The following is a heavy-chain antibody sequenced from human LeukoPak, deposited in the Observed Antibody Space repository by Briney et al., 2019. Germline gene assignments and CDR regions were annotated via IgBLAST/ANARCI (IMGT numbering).Heavy chain of an antibody. CDR1: GFTFSNYW. D-gene: IGHD2-15*01. Sequence: PGGSLRLSCAASGFTFSNYWMTWVRQAPGKGLEWVANIKHDGSEDYYLDSVKGRFTISRDNAKNSLYLQMNSLRAEDTALYYCARAVGCSGGSCYGSGWYYFDYWGQGTLVTVSS. CDR3: ARAVGCSGGSCYGSGWYYFDY. CDR2: IKHDGSED. J-gene: IGHJ4*02. V-gene: IGHV3-7*03.